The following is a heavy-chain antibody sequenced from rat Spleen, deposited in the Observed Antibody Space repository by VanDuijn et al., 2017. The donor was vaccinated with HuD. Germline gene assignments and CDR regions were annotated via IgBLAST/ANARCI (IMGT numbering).Heavy chain of an antibody. CDR2: IWTGGNT. V-gene: IGHV2-32*01. Sequence: QVQLKESGPGLVQPSQTLSLTCTVSGLSLTSYHVSWVRQSPGKGLEWMGVIWTGGNTAINSLLKSRLSISRDTSKSQVFLKMNSLQTEDTATYYCARVGYSSYVRYFDYWGQGVMVTVSS. D-gene: IGHD1-2*01. J-gene: IGHJ2*01. CDR3: ARVGYSSYVRYFDY. CDR1: GLSLTSYH.